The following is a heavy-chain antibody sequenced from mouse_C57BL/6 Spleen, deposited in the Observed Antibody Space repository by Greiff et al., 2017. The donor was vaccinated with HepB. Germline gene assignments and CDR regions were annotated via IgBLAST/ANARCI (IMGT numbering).Heavy chain of an antibody. CDR2: IHPNSGST. D-gene: IGHD2-4*01. Sequence: QVQLQQPGAELVKPGASVKLSCKASGYTFTSYWMHWVKQRPGQGLEWIGMIHPNSGSTNYNEKFKSKATLTSYKSSSTAYMQLSSLTSEDSAVYYCATLYDYDEAYWGQGTLVTVSA. J-gene: IGHJ3*01. CDR3: ATLYDYDEAY. CDR1: GYTFTSYW. V-gene: IGHV1-64*01.